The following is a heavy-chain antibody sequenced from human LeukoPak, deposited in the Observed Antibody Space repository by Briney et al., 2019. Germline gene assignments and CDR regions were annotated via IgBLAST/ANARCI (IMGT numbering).Heavy chain of an antibody. J-gene: IGHJ5*02. D-gene: IGHD3-3*01. CDR3: ARGDYDFWSGHWEGNNWFDP. Sequence: ASVKVSCKASGYTFTSYDINWVRQATGQGLEWMGWMNPNSGNTGYAQKFQGRVTITRNTSISTAYMELSSLRSEDTAVYYCARGDYDFWSGHWEGNNWFDPWGQGTLVTVSS. CDR2: MNPNSGNT. V-gene: IGHV1-8*03. CDR1: GYTFTSYD.